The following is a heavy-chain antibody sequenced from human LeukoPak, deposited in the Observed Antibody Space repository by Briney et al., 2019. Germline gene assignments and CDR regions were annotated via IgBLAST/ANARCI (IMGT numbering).Heavy chain of an antibody. V-gene: IGHV3-11*01. CDR1: GFTFSDYY. D-gene: IGHD2-21*02. J-gene: IGHJ6*02. CDR3: ASQLLAYCGGDCYSSDYYYGMDV. CDR2: ISSSGSTI. Sequence: GSLRLSCAASGFTFSDYYMSWIRQAPGKGLEWVSYISSSGSTIYYADSVKGRFTISRDNAKNSLYLQMNSLRAEDTAVYYCASQLLAYCGGDCYSSDYYYGMDVWGQGTTVTVSS.